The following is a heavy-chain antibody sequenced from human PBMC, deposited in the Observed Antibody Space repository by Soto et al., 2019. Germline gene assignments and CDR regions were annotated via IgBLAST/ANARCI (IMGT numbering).Heavy chain of an antibody. Sequence: QVQLVQSGAEVKKPEASVKVSCKASGYTFTSYGISWVRQAPGQGLEWMGWISAYNGNTNYAQKLQGRVTMTTDTSKSTAYMELRSLRSDDTAVYYCARQTEDYDILTGYYWPWYFDLWGRGTLVTVSS. J-gene: IGHJ2*01. CDR1: GYTFTSYG. CDR3: ARQTEDYDILTGYYWPWYFDL. CDR2: ISAYNGNT. D-gene: IGHD3-9*01. V-gene: IGHV1-18*01.